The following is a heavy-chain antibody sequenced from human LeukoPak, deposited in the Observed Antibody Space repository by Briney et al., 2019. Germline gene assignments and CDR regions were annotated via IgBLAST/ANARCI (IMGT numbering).Heavy chain of an antibody. CDR3: AREVSWDTFDI. CDR1: GFIFRNYW. CDR2: INQGGSEK. Sequence: GGSLRLSCAASGFIFRNYWMSWVRQGPGEGPEWVANINQGGSEKYYVDSVKGRFIISRDNAKNSLYLQMNSLRAENTAVYYCAREVSWDTFDIWGQGTMVTVSS. V-gene: IGHV3-7*01. J-gene: IGHJ3*02. D-gene: IGHD6-6*01.